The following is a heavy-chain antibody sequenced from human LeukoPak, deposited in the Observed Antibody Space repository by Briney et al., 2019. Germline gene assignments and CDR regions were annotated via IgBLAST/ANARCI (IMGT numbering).Heavy chain of an antibody. J-gene: IGHJ2*01. CDR2: INIYKGNT. CDR1: GYIFTSHG. D-gene: IGHD6-25*01. Sequence: GASVKVSCKASGYIFTSHGLSWVRQAPGQGLEWMGWINIYKGNTNYAQKFQGRVTMTTDTSTSTAYMELRSLRSDDTAVYYCARNSSGWYGYFDLWGRGILVTVSS. V-gene: IGHV1-18*01. CDR3: ARNSSGWYGYFDL.